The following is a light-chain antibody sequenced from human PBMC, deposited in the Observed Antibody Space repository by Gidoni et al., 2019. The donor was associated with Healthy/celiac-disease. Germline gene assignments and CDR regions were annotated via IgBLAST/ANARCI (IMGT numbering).Light chain of an antibody. CDR3: QQFGCSPWT. CDR1: LTVGRSY. V-gene: IGKV3-20*01. CDR2: SAS. Sequence: LTHSPGTLALFPGERAVLSCCPSLTVGRSYIAWYQKKVGKPPRLLFYSASDRSTGVPARFIGSGSGTEFTLTISRLEPEDFGVYYCQQFGCSPWTFGQGTKVDIK. J-gene: IGKJ1*01.